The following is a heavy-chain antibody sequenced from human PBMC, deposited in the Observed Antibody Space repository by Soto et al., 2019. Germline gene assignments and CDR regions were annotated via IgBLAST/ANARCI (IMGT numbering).Heavy chain of an antibody. D-gene: IGHD3-9*01. CDR3: ARPGSGYDVLTGLDFYGDTAVDV. CDR2: ISYDGGNT. V-gene: IGHV3-30-3*01. Sequence: GGSLRLSCAASGFIFNTYAMHWVRQAPGKGLEWLAAISYDGGNTNYADSVKGRCTNSRDNSNDSLYLQMNSLRIEETAVYYCARPGSGYDVLTGLDFYGDTAVDVWGPGTSVTVSS. CDR1: GFIFNTYA. J-gene: IGHJ6*02.